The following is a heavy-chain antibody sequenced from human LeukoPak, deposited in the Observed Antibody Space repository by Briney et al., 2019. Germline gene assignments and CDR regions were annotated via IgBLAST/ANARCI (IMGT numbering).Heavy chain of an antibody. D-gene: IGHD3-10*01. CDR3: AKDAKGGYYAGSAAFDP. V-gene: IGHV3-23*01. Sequence: PGGSLRLSCAASGFTFSSYAMNWVRQAPGKGLEWIPLISATGGSTYYADSVKGRFTISRDNSKNTLDLQMNTLRAEDTAVYYCAKDAKGGYYAGSAAFDPWGQGTLVTVSS. J-gene: IGHJ5*02. CDR1: GFTFSSYA. CDR2: ISATGGST.